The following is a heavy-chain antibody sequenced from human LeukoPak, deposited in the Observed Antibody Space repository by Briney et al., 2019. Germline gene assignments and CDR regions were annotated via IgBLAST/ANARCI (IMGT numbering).Heavy chain of an antibody. CDR1: GLTFSSYW. V-gene: IGHV3-7*05. D-gene: IGHD3-10*01. CDR2: IRQDGSKE. J-gene: IGHJ4*02. CDR3: ATAESGAGSGLVARFAY. Sequence: GWYLRLSCAASGLTFSSYWMSWVRQAPGKGLEWVANIRQDGSKEYYLDSVKGRFTISRDNAKNSLHLQMNSLRAEDTAVYYCATAESGAGSGLVARFAYWGQGTLVTVSS.